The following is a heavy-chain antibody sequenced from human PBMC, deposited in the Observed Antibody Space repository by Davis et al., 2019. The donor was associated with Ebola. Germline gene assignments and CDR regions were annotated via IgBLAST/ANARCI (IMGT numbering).Heavy chain of an antibody. CDR1: GGTFSSYA. D-gene: IGHD3-10*01. V-gene: IGHV1-18*01. J-gene: IGHJ4*02. Sequence: AASVKVSCKASGGTFSSYAISWVRQAPGQGLEWMGWISAYNGNTNYAQKLQGRVTMTTDTSTSTAYMELRSLRSEDTAVYYCARPGGSYSHFDYWGQGTLVTVSS. CDR2: ISAYNGNT. CDR3: ARPGGSYSHFDY.